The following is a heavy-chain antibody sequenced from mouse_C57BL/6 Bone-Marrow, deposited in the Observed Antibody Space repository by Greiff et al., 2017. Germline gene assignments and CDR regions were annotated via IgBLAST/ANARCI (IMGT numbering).Heavy chain of an antibody. CDR3: ARGGDGYYVVPFAY. CDR1: GYTFTTYP. CDR2: FHPYNDDT. V-gene: IGHV1-47*01. J-gene: IGHJ3*01. D-gene: IGHD2-3*01. Sequence: VQLQESGAELVKPGASVKMSCKASGYTFTTYPLEWMKQNHGKSLEWIGNFHPYNDDTKYNEKFKGKATLTVEKSSSTVYLELSRLTSDDSAVYYCARGGDGYYVVPFAYWGQGTLVTVSA.